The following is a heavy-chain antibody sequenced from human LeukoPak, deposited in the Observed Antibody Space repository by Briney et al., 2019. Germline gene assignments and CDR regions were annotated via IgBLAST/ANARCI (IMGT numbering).Heavy chain of an antibody. Sequence: GGSLRLSCAASGISFSNYWMTWIRQAPEKGLQWVANIKEDGSDKNYADSVKGRFTISRDNAKNLLYLQMNSPRAEDTAVYYCARWTDWYFDLWGRGTLVTVSS. J-gene: IGHJ2*01. CDR3: ARWTDWYFDL. V-gene: IGHV3-7*01. CDR1: GISFSNYW. D-gene: IGHD2-21*02. CDR2: IKEDGSDK.